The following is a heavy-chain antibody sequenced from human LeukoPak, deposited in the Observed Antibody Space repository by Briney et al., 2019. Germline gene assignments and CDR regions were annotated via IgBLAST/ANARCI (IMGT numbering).Heavy chain of an antibody. D-gene: IGHD3-10*01. CDR2: INHSGST. Sequence: NSSETLSLTCAVYGGSFSGYYWSWIRQPPGKGLEWIGEINHSGSTNYNPSLKSRVTISVDTSKNQFSLKLSSVTAADTAVYYCARRRYLSYYGSASLDPWGQGTLVTVSS. J-gene: IGHJ5*02. CDR3: ARRRYLSYYGSASLDP. V-gene: IGHV4-34*01. CDR1: GGSFSGYY.